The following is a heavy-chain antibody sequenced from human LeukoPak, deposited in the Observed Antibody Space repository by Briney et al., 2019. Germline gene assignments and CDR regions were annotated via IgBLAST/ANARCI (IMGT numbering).Heavy chain of an antibody. CDR1: GYAFTSYY. V-gene: IGHV1-18*04. Sequence: ASVKVSCKASGYAFTSYYMHWVRQAPGQGLEWMGWISAYNGNTNYAQKLQGRVTMTTDTSTSTAYMELRSLRSDDTAVYYCASSYDSSGRCDYWGQGTLVTVSS. D-gene: IGHD3-22*01. J-gene: IGHJ4*02. CDR2: ISAYNGNT. CDR3: ASSYDSSGRCDY.